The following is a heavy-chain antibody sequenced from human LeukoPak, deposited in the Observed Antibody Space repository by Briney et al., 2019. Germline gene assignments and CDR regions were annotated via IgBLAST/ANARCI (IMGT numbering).Heavy chain of an antibody. CDR2: IYPGDSDT. J-gene: IGHJ4*02. D-gene: IGHD6-13*01. Sequence: GVSLKISCQGSGYRFATYWIGWVRQMPGKGLEWMGIIYPGDSDTRYSPSFQGQVTISADESISTAYLQWSSLKASDTAMYYCARHPSSSSRDRFDYWGQGTLVTVSS. CDR1: GYRFATYW. V-gene: IGHV5-51*01. CDR3: ARHPSSSSRDRFDY.